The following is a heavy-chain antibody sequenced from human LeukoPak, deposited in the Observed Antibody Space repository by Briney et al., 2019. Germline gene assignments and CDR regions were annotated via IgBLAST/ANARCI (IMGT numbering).Heavy chain of an antibody. J-gene: IGHJ3*02. CDR1: GYTFTGYY. CDR3: AREGAYYYDSSGYYYSDAFDI. V-gene: IGHV1-2*02. D-gene: IGHD3-22*01. CDR2: INPNSGGT. Sequence: ASVKVSCKASGYTFTGYYMHWVRQAPGQGLEWMGWINPNSGGTNYAQKFQGRVTMTRDTSISTAYMELSRLRSDDTAVYYCAREGAYYYDSSGYYYSDAFDIWSQGTMVTVSS.